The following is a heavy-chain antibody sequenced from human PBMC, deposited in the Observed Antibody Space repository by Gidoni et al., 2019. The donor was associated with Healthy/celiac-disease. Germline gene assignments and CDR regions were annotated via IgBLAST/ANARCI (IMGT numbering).Heavy chain of an antibody. V-gene: IGHV3-21*01. CDR1: GFTFSSYS. D-gene: IGHD2-2*01. Sequence: EVQLVESGGGLVKPGGSLRLSCAASGFTFSSYSMNWVRQAPGKGLEWVSSISSSSSYIYYADSVKGRFTISRDNAKNSLYLQMNSLRAEDTAVYYCARDLDQLLPVNYYYYYYMDVWGKGTTVTVSS. J-gene: IGHJ6*03. CDR3: ARDLDQLLPVNYYYYYYMDV. CDR2: ISSSSSYI.